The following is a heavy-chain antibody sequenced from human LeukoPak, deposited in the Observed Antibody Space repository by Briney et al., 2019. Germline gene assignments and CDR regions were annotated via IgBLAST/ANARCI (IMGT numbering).Heavy chain of an antibody. V-gene: IGHV1-2*04. D-gene: IGHD3-10*01. CDR1: GYTFTGYY. J-gene: IGHJ6*02. CDR3: ARAVTTSNYYGSGSYDGMDV. Sequence: GASVKVSCKASGYTFTGYYMHWVRQAPGQGLEWMGRINPNSGGTNYAQKFQGWVTMARDTSISTAYMELSRLRSDDTAVYYCARAVTTSNYYGSGSYDGMDVWGQGTTVTVSS. CDR2: INPNSGGT.